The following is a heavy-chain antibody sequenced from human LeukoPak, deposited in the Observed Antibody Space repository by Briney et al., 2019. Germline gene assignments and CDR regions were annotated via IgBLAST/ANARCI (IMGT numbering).Heavy chain of an antibody. CDR3: AKAVTSDYHSLYYNYYMDV. V-gene: IGHV3-30*18. CDR1: GFTFRSYA. D-gene: IGHD3-10*01. Sequence: GRSLRLSCAASGFTFRSYAMHWVRQAPGKGLEWVAVISYDGSNKYFGDSVKGRFTISRDNSKNTLYLQMDSLRAEDTAIYYCAKAVTSDYHSLYYNYYMDVWGKGTTVTVSS. CDR2: ISYDGSNK. J-gene: IGHJ6*03.